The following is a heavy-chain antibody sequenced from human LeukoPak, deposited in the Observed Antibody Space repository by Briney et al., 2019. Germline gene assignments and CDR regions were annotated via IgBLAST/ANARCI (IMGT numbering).Heavy chain of an antibody. CDR3: ARQMSLPGWFDP. Sequence: GGSLRLSCAASGFTFSSYAMSWVRQMPGKGLEWMGIIYPGDSDTRYSPSFQGQVAISADKSISTAYLQWSSLKASDTAMYYCARQMSLPGWFDPWGQGTLVTVSS. J-gene: IGHJ5*02. V-gene: IGHV5-51*01. CDR2: IYPGDSDT. CDR1: GFTFSSYA.